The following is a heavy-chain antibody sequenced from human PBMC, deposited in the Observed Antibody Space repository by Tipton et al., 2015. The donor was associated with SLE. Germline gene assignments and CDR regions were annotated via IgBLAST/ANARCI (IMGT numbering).Heavy chain of an antibody. Sequence: GSLRLSCAASGFTFSSYEMNWVRQAPGKGLEWVSYISSSSSYTNYADSVKGRFTISRDNAKNSLYLQMNSLRAEDTAVYYCARARIPDYYYYGMDVWGQGTTVTVSS. CDR2: ISSSSSYT. J-gene: IGHJ6*02. CDR3: ARARIPDYYYYGMDV. CDR1: GFTFSSYE. V-gene: IGHV3-48*03. D-gene: IGHD2-2*02.